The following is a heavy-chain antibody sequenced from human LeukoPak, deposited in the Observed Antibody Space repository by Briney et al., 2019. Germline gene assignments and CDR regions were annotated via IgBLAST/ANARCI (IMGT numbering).Heavy chain of an antibody. J-gene: IGHJ4*02. CDR1: GFTFSSYW. CDR2: IKQDGSEK. Sequence: GGSLRLSCAASGFTFSSYWMSWVRQAPGKGLEWVANIKQDGSEKYYVDSVKGRFTISKDNAKNSLYLQMNSLRAEDTAVYYCARDKRADEGSKFDYWGQGTLVTVSS. CDR3: ARDKRADEGSKFDY. D-gene: IGHD1-26*01. V-gene: IGHV3-7*03.